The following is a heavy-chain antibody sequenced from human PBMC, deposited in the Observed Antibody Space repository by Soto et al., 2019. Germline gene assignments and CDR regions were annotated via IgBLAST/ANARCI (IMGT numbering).Heavy chain of an antibody. J-gene: IGHJ4*02. CDR1: GGSISSGGYY. CDR2: IYYSGST. D-gene: IGHD2-2*01. Sequence: QVQLQESGPGLVKPSQTLSLTCTVSGGSISSGGYYWSWIRQHPGKGLEWIGDIYYSGSTYYNPSLKSRVTISVDTSKNQSSLKLSSVTAADTAVYYCARSSTCANYFDYWGQGTLVTVSS. CDR3: ARSSTCANYFDY. V-gene: IGHV4-31*03.